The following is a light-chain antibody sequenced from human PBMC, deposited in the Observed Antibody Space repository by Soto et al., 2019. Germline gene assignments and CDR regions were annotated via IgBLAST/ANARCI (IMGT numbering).Light chain of an antibody. CDR3: SSYAGSNSFV. CDR2: EVT. CDR1: SSDVGGYNY. V-gene: IGLV2-8*01. Sequence: QSVLTQPPSASGSPGQSVTISCSGTSSDVGGYNYVSWFRQHPGTAPKLLIYEVTKRPSGVPDRFSGSKSGNTASLTVSGLQAEDEADYYCSSYAGSNSFVFGTGTKVTVL. J-gene: IGLJ1*01.